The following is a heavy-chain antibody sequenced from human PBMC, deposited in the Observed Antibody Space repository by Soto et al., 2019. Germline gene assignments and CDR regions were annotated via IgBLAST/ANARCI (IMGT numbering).Heavy chain of an antibody. Sequence: PSETLSLTCAVSGVSIHNSHSFWGWIRQPPGKGLEFIGSVYYSGGANYNPSLKSRVTVSIDTSNNQFSLRVNSVTAADTAVYYCGRVVEGATRHTDFDSWGQGILVTVSS. CDR2: VYYSGGA. J-gene: IGHJ5*01. CDR3: GRVVEGATRHTDFDS. V-gene: IGHV4-39*01. CDR1: GVSIHNSHSF. D-gene: IGHD2-15*01.